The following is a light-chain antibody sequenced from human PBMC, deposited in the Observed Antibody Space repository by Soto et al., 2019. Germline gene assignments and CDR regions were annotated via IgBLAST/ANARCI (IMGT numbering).Light chain of an antibody. Sequence: EIVLTQSPATLSLSPGERATLSCRASQSVSSNLAWYQQKPGQAPRLLIYAASSRATGIPDRFSGSGSGTDFTLTISRLEPDEFAVYDRRRYGTSGTFGQGTKVEIK. CDR3: RRYGTSGT. V-gene: IGKV3-20*01. CDR1: QSVSSN. J-gene: IGKJ1*01. CDR2: AAS.